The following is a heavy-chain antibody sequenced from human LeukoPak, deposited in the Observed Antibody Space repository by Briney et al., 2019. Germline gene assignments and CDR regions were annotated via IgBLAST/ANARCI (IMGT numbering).Heavy chain of an antibody. CDR3: AKDREAVVINWFDP. Sequence: PGGSLRLSCAASGFTFSSYAMSWVRQAPGKGLEWVSAISGSGGSTYYADSVKGRFTISRDNSKNTLYLQMDSLRAEDTAVYYCAKDREAVVINWFDPWGQGTLVTVSS. CDR1: GFTFSSYA. D-gene: IGHD6-19*01. J-gene: IGHJ5*02. CDR2: ISGSGGST. V-gene: IGHV3-23*01.